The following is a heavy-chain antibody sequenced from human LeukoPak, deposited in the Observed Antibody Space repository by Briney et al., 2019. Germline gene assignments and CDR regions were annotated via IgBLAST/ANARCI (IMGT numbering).Heavy chain of an antibody. V-gene: IGHV3-30*18. CDR2: ISYDGSVK. D-gene: IGHD5-12*01. Sequence: PGRSLRLSCAASGFAFSNNAMRWVRQAPGKGLEWVAVISYDGSVKNYGESVKGRFTISRDNSKSTLYLEMNTLGAEDTAVYYCAKDRTEKWIHDFDYWGQGILVTVSS. CDR3: AKDRTEKWIHDFDY. CDR1: GFAFSNNA. J-gene: IGHJ4*02.